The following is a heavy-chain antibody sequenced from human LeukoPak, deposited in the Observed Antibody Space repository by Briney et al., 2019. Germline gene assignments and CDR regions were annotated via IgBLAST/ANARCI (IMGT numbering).Heavy chain of an antibody. CDR2: ISYDGSNK. J-gene: IGHJ4*02. D-gene: IGHD6-19*01. CDR3: ARDLVAGLFDY. CDR1: GFTFSSYA. V-gene: IGHV3-30*04. Sequence: GGSLRLSCAASGFTFSSYAMHWVRQAPGKGLEWVAVISYDGSNKYYADSVKGRFTISRDNSKNTLYLQMNSLRAEDTAVYYCARDLVAGLFDYWGQGALVTVSS.